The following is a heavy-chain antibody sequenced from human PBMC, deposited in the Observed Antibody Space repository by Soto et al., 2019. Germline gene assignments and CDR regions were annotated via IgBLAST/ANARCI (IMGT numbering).Heavy chain of an antibody. CDR2: IYSGGST. CDR3: ATDLTSVVRGVCCYGMDV. D-gene: IGHD3-10*01. Sequence: EVQLVESGGGLVQPGGSLRLSCAASGFTVSSSYMTCVRQAPGEGLEWVSVIYSGGSTYYAESVKGRFTISRDNSKNTLYLQMNSLRAEDTAVYYCATDLTSVVRGVCCYGMDVWGQGTTVTVSS. V-gene: IGHV3-66*01. J-gene: IGHJ6*02. CDR1: GFTVSSSY.